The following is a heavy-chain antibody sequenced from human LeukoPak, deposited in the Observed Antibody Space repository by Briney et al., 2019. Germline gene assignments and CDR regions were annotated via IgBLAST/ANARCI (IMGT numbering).Heavy chain of an antibody. Sequence: SETLSLTCTVSGGSISSFYWSWIRQPAGKGLEWIGRIHTSGNTDYNPSLKSRVTMSVALKLTSVTAADTAVYYCARQGGYRVQPFDYWGQGTLVTVSS. J-gene: IGHJ4*02. CDR1: GGSISSFY. CDR2: IHTSGNT. CDR3: ARQGGYRVQPFDY. V-gene: IGHV4-4*07. D-gene: IGHD1-26*01.